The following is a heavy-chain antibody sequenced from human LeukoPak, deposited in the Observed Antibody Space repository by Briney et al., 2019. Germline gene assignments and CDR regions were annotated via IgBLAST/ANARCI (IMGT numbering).Heavy chain of an antibody. V-gene: IGHV4-4*07. D-gene: IGHD1-1*01. CDR2: IYSSGNT. J-gene: IGHJ4*02. CDR1: GVSISTYY. CDR3: AREAGNTQYFDY. Sequence: SETLSLTCTVSGVSISTYYWTWIRQPAGKGLEWIGRIYSSGNTNYNPSLESRVTMSIDTSKNQFSLKLSSVTAADTAMYYCAREAGNTQYFDYWGQGTLVTVSS.